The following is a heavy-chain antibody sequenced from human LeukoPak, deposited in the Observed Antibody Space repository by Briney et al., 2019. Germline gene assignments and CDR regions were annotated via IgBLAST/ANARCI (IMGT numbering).Heavy chain of an antibody. Sequence: VKPSETLSLTCAVSGYSISSGYYWGWTRQPPGKGLEWIGSIYHSGSTYYNPSLKSRVTISVDTSKNQFSLKLSSVAAADTAVYYCARHPTYYYDSSGYYYDSWGQGTLVTVSS. J-gene: IGHJ4*02. CDR3: ARHPTYYYDSSGYYYDS. D-gene: IGHD3-22*01. CDR2: IYHSGST. V-gene: IGHV4-38-2*01. CDR1: GYSISSGYY.